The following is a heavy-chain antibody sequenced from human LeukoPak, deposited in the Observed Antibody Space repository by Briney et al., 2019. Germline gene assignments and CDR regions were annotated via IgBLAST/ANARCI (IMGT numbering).Heavy chain of an antibody. Sequence: GASVKVSCEASGYTFTSYYMHWVRQAPGQGLEWMGIINPSGGSTSYAQKFQGRVTMTRDMSTSTVYMELSSLRSEDTAVYYCARQRSLDGYNSGDFDSWGQGTLVTVSS. CDR1: GYTFTSYY. J-gene: IGHJ4*02. CDR3: ARQRSLDGYNSGDFDS. CDR2: INPSGGST. D-gene: IGHD5-24*01. V-gene: IGHV1-46*01.